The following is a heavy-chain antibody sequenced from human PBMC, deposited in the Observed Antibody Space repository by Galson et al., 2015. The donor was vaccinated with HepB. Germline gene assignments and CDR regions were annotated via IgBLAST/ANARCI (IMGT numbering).Heavy chain of an antibody. V-gene: IGHV2-5*02. CDR3: AHRRYFNGIWDWGDFDY. CDR2: IYWDDDK. J-gene: IGHJ4*02. D-gene: IGHD3/OR15-3a*01. Sequence: PALVKPTQTLTLTCSFFGFSLTTTMVGVGWIRQPPGRALEWLALIYWDDDKRYSPSLKSRLTITKDTSKNQVVLTLTNMDPVDTATYYCAHRRYFNGIWDWGDFDYWGQGALVTVSS. CDR1: GFSLTTTMVG.